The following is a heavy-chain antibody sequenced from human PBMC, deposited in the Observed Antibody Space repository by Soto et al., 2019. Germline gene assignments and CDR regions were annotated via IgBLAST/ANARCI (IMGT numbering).Heavy chain of an antibody. CDR3: ARGGMGEPVVTPFDY. CDR1: GGTFSSYT. CDR2: IIPILGIA. V-gene: IGHV1-69*02. J-gene: IGHJ4*02. Sequence: QVQLVQSGAEVKKPGSSVKVSCKASGGTFSSYTISWVRQAPGQGLEWMGRIIPILGIANYAQKFQGRVTITADKSTSSAAMGRRSLRCEDTAVYYCARGGMGEPVVTPFDYWGQGTLVTVSS. D-gene: IGHD2-21*02.